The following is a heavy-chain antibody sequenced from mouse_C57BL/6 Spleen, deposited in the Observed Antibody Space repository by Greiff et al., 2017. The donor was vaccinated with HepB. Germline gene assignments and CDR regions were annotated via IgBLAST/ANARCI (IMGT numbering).Heavy chain of an antibody. CDR2: INPNNGGT. D-gene: IGHD2-4*01. CDR1: GYTFTDYN. V-gene: IGHV1-22*01. J-gene: IGHJ4*01. CDR3: ARSDDYPLYAMDY. Sequence: EVQLQQSGPELVKPGASVKMSCKASGYTFTDYNMHWVKQSHGKSLEWIGYINPNNGGTSYNQKFKGKATLTVNKSSSTAYMELRSLTSEDSAVYYCARSDDYPLYAMDYWGQGTSVTVSS.